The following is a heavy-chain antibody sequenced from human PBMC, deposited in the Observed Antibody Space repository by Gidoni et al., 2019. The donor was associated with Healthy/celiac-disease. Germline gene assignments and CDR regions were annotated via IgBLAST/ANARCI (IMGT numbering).Heavy chain of an antibody. CDR2: IWYDGSNK. CDR3: ARVDLCGGDCRRYGMDV. D-gene: IGHD2-21*02. Sequence: QVQLVESGGGVVQPGRSLRLSCAASGFTFSSYGMHWVRQAPGKGLGWVAGIWYDGSNKYYADSVKGRVTSSRDNSKNTLYLQMNSLRAEDTAVYYCARVDLCGGDCRRYGMDVWGQGTTVTVSS. J-gene: IGHJ6*02. CDR1: GFTFSSYG. V-gene: IGHV3-33*01.